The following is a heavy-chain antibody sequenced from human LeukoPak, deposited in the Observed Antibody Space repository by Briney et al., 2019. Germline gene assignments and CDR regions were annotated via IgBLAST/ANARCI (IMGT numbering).Heavy chain of an antibody. CDR1: GGSISSGSYY. CDR2: IYTSGST. Sequence: PSETLSLTCTVSGGSISSGSYYWGWVRQPAGKGLEWIVRIYTSGSTNYNPSLKSRVTISVDTSKNQFSLKLSSVTAADTAVYYCARDPIGYCSGGSCYDWGQGTLVTVSS. CDR3: ARDPIGYCSGGSCYD. V-gene: IGHV4-61*02. D-gene: IGHD2-15*01. J-gene: IGHJ4*02.